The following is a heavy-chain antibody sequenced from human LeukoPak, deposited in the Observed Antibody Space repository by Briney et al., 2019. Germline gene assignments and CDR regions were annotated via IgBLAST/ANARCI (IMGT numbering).Heavy chain of an antibody. CDR1: GRSLDSGNFY. CDR2: IYFSGNT. J-gene: IGHJ3*02. Sequence: SETLSLTCTVSGRSLDSGNFYWSWIRQPPGKGLEWIGYIYFSGNTYYNPSLKSRVTISLDMSKNQFSLKLSSVTAADTAVYYCAREIAVAGSAFDIWGQGTMVAVSS. D-gene: IGHD6-19*01. CDR3: AREIAVAGSAFDI. V-gene: IGHV4-30-4*08.